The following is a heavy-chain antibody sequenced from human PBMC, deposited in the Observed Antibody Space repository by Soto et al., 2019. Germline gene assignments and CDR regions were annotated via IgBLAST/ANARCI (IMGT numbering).Heavy chain of an antibody. CDR2: IKSGTDGGTT. D-gene: IGHD4-17*01. CDR1: GFTFSNTW. Sequence: GGSLRLSCAASGFTFSNTWMSWVRQAPGRGLEWVGRIKSGTDGGTTDYAAPVKGRFTVSRDDSKNTLYLQMNSLKTEDTAVYYCTTFAYGCPYSWGQGALVTVSS. CDR3: TTFAYGCPYS. V-gene: IGHV3-15*01. J-gene: IGHJ4*02.